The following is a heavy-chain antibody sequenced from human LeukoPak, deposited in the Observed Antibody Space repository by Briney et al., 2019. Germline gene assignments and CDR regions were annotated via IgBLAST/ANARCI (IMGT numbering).Heavy chain of an antibody. D-gene: IGHD2-15*01. CDR1: GYTFTKYG. J-gene: IGHJ4*02. CDR3: ARGGGYCSGGSCYEFDY. Sequence: ASLKVSCKASGYTFTKYGISWVRQAPGQGLEWMGWISAYNGNTNYAQKLQGRVTMTTDTSTSTAYMELRSLRSDDTAVYYCARGGGYCSGGSCYEFDYWGQGTLVTVSS. CDR2: ISAYNGNT. V-gene: IGHV1-18*01.